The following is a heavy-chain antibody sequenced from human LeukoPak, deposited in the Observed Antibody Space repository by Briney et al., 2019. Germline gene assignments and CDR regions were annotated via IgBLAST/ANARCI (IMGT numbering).Heavy chain of an antibody. D-gene: IGHD2-2*01. CDR3: ARERTPGYCSSTSCRRSYFDY. Sequence: SETLSLTCTVSGGSISSSSYYWGWIRQPPGKGLEWIGSIYYSGSTYYNPSLKSRVTISVDTSKNQFSLKLSSVTAADTAVYYCARERTPGYCSSTSCRRSYFDYWGQGTLVTVSS. J-gene: IGHJ4*02. CDR2: IYYSGST. CDR1: GGSISSSSYY. V-gene: IGHV4-39*02.